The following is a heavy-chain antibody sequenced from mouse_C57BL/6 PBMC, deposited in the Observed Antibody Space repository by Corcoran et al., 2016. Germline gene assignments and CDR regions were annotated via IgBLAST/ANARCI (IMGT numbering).Heavy chain of an antibody. Sequence: DVQLQESGPGLVKPSQSLSLTCSVTGYSLTSGYYWNWIRQFPGNKLEWMGYISYDGSNNYNPSLKNRISITRDTSKNQFFLKLNSVTTEDTATYYCARALSTTVVYWYFDVWGTGTTVTVSS. J-gene: IGHJ1*03. CDR1: GYSLTSGYY. CDR2: ISYDGSN. D-gene: IGHD1-1*01. CDR3: ARALSTTVVYWYFDV. V-gene: IGHV3-6*01.